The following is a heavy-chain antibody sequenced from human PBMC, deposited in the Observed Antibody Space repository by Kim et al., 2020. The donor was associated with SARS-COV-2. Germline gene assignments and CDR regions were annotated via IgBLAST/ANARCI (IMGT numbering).Heavy chain of an antibody. CDR3: ATLRSSGYYGGYYYYGMDV. CDR2: IDPSDSYT. Sequence: GESLKISCKGSGYSFTSYWISWVRQMPGKGLEWMGRIDPSDSYTNYSPSFQGHVTISADKSISTAYLQWSSLKASDTAMYYCATLRSSGYYGGYYYYGMDVWGQGTTVTVSS. J-gene: IGHJ6*02. V-gene: IGHV5-10-1*01. D-gene: IGHD3-22*01. CDR1: GYSFTSYW.